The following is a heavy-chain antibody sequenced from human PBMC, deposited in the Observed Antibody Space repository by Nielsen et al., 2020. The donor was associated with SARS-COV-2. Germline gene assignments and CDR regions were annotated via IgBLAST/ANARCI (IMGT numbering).Heavy chain of an antibody. CDR2: ISSSSSYI. CDR3: ARGSLQACRGLKYYYDSSGCYFDY. Sequence: RQPPGKGLEWVSSISSSSSYIYYADSVKGRFTISRDNAKNSLYLQMNSLRAEDTAVYYCARGSLQACRGLKYYYDSSGCYFDYWGQGTLVTVSS. V-gene: IGHV3-21*04. J-gene: IGHJ4*02. D-gene: IGHD3-22*01.